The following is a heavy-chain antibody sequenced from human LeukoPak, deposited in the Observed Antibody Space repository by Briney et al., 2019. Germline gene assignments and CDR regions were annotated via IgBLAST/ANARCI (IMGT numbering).Heavy chain of an antibody. CDR3: ARDRRIAVAGIDY. CDR2: ISSSSSYI. D-gene: IGHD6-19*01. V-gene: IGHV3-21*01. J-gene: IGHJ4*02. CDR1: GFTFSSYS. Sequence: PGGSLRLSCAASGFTFSSYSMNWVRQAPGKGLEWVSSISSSSSYIYYADSVKGRFTISRDNAKSSLYLQMNSLRAEDTAVYYCARDRRIAVAGIDYWGQGTLVTVSS.